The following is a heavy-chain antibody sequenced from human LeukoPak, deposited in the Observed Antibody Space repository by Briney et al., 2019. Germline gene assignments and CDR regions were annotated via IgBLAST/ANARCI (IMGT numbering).Heavy chain of an antibody. CDR2: IYHSGST. CDR3: ARDNIVVVQAAINVWFDP. Sequence: SQTLSLTCAVSGGSISSGGYSWSWIRQPPGKGLEWIGYIYHSGSTYYNPSLKSRVTISVDRSKNQFSLKLSSVTAADTAVYYCARDNIVVVQAAINVWFDPWGQGTLVTVSS. D-gene: IGHD2-2*01. J-gene: IGHJ5*02. V-gene: IGHV4-30-2*01. CDR1: GGSISSGGYS.